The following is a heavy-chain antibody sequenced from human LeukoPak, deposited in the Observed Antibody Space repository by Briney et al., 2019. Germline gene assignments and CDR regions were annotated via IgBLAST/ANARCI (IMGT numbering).Heavy chain of an antibody. D-gene: IGHD6-19*01. V-gene: IGHV1-2*02. CDR3: ARDRVGSGWPRPFYFEN. CDR1: GYTFPVYY. J-gene: IGHJ4*02. Sequence: ASVTVSFKPSGYTFPVYYLLWVRQAPGQALEWMGWINPNIGATMYAEKFQGRVTMTRDTSISTAYMELSSLRSDDTALYYSARDRVGSGWPRPFYFENWGQGTLVTVSS. CDR2: INPNIGAT.